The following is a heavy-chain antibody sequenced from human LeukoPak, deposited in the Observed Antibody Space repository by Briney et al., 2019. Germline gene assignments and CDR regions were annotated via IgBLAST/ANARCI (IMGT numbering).Heavy chain of an antibody. D-gene: IGHD3-22*01. J-gene: IGHJ5*02. CDR2: IYYSGST. CDR3: ARQGDYDSSGYYNWFDP. V-gene: IGHV4-39*01. CDR1: GGSISSSSYY. Sequence: SETLSLTCTVSGGSISSSSYYWGWIRQPPGKGLEWIGSIYYSGSTYYNPSLKSRVTISVDTSKNQFSLKLSSVTAADTAVYYCARQGDYDSSGYYNWFDPWGQGTLVTVSS.